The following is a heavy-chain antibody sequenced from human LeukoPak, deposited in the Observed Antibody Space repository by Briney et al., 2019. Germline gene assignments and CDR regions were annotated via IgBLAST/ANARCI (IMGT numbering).Heavy chain of an antibody. Sequence: SVKVSCKASGGTFSSYAISWVRQAPGQGLEWMGRIIPILGIANYAQKFQGRVTITADKSTSTAYMELSSLRSEDTAVYYCAADRGPIVVVPAAYGGDAFDIWGQGTMVTVSS. J-gene: IGHJ3*02. D-gene: IGHD2-2*01. CDR1: GGTFSSYA. V-gene: IGHV1-69*04. CDR3: AADRGPIVVVPAAYGGDAFDI. CDR2: IIPILGIA.